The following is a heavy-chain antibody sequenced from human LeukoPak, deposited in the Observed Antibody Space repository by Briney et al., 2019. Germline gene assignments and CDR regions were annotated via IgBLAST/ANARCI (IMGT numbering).Heavy chain of an antibody. CDR3: ASGEYSSSSTSDY. J-gene: IGHJ4*02. CDR1: GFIFNSYW. V-gene: IGHV3-7*01. Sequence: GGSLRLSCEASGFIFNSYWMGWVRQVPGKGLEWVANIHPDGSEASYVDSVKGRFTISRDNSKNTLYLQMNSLRAEDTAVYYCASGEYSSSSTSDYWGQGTLVTVSS. CDR2: IHPDGSEA. D-gene: IGHD6-6*01.